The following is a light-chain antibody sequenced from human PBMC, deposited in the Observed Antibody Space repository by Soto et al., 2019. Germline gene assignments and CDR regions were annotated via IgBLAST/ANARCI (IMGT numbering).Light chain of an antibody. V-gene: IGKV3-11*01. CDR1: QTVSSY. CDR2: DAS. Sequence: EIISKQYPTTLHLSRGERASLSCRASQTVSSYLAWYQQKPGQAPRLLIYDASNRATGIPARSSGSGSGTVLTLTIISLEPEDFAFYYCQPRANWPLTFGGGTQVDI. J-gene: IGKJ4*01. CDR3: QPRANWPLT.